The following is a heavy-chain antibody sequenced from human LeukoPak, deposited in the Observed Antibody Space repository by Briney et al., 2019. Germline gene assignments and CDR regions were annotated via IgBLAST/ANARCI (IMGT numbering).Heavy chain of an antibody. V-gene: IGHV3-7*01. CDR1: GFTFSSYW. CDR2: IKQDGSEK. Sequence: PGGSLRLSCAASGFTFSSYWMSGVRQAPGKGLEWVANIKQDGSEKYYVDSVKGRFTISRDNAKNSLYLQMNSLRAEDTAVYYCARDSSLYFGVVSKWGQGTLVTVSS. CDR3: ARDSSLYFGVVSK. D-gene: IGHD3-3*01. J-gene: IGHJ4*02.